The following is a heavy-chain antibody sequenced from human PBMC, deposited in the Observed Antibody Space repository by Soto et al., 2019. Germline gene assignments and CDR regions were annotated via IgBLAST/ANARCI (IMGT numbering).Heavy chain of an antibody. CDR1: YGSISVSNFF. J-gene: IGHJ4*01. V-gene: IGHV4-39*07. Sequence: PSETLSLTCTVSYGSISVSNFFWGLGRQPPGKGPEWIGSMDHGGTAYYNPSLKSRVTISIDTSKNQFSLRLRSVTAADTAVYYCARAHVMVVAGSTFDYWGHGITVTVSS. D-gene: IGHD2-15*01. CDR2: MDHGGTA. CDR3: ARAHVMVVAGSTFDY.